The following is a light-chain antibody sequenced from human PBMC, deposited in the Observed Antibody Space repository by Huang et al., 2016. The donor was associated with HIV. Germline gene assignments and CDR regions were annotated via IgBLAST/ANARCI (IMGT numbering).Light chain of an antibody. V-gene: IGKV3-11*01. Sequence: EIVLTQSPATLSLSPGERATLSCRASQSVSRYLAWYQQKPGQAPRLLIYDASTSATSIPARFSGSGSGTDFTLTISSLEPEDFAVYYCQQRSNWPPITFGQGTRLEIK. J-gene: IGKJ5*01. CDR2: DAS. CDR1: QSVSRY. CDR3: QQRSNWPPIT.